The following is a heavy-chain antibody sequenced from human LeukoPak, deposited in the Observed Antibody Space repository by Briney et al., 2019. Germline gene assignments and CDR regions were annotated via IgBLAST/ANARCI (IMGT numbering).Heavy chain of an antibody. CDR2: ISAYNGNT. CDR3: ARVGRYFDWLSPNWFDP. V-gene: IGHV1-18*01. D-gene: IGHD3-9*01. CDR1: GYTFTSYG. J-gene: IGHJ5*02. Sequence: GASVKVSCKASGYTFTSYGISWVRQAPGQGLEWMGWISAYNGNTNYAQKLQGRVTMTTDTSTSTAYTELRSLRSDDTAVYYCARVGRYFDWLSPNWFDPWGQGTLVTVSS.